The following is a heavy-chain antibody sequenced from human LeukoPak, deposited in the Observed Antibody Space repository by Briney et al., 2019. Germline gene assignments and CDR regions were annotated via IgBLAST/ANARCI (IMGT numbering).Heavy chain of an antibody. CDR1: SGSISTSNYY. V-gene: IGHV4-39*07. CDR3: ARVSGYDWESFYDY. J-gene: IGHJ4*02. Sequence: PSETLSLTCTVSSGSISTSNYYWGWVRQPPGKALEWIGNIFYSGSTYYSPSLKSRVTISVDTSKNQFSLKLSSVTAADTAMYYCARVSGYDWESFYDYWGQGSLVTVSS. CDR2: IFYSGST. D-gene: IGHD5-12*01.